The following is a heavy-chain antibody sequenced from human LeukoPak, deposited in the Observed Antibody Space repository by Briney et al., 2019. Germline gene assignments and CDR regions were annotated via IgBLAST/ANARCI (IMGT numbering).Heavy chain of an antibody. CDR2: INTGTGNS. Sequence: ASVTVSCKASGYTFTSYGISWVRQAPGQGLEWMGWINTGTGNSKYSQNFQGRVTITRDTSATTAYMELSSLRSEDTAVYYCARDTYGDYYFDYWGQGTLVTVSS. D-gene: IGHD4-17*01. CDR3: ARDTYGDYYFDY. J-gene: IGHJ4*02. V-gene: IGHV1-3*04. CDR1: GYTFTSYG.